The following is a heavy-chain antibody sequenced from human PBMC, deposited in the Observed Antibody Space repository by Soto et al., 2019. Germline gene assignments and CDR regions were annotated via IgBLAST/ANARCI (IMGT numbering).Heavy chain of an antibody. CDR1: GFTFSDYW. CDR3: ASATV. CDR2: IKVDGSEK. J-gene: IGHJ1*01. D-gene: IGHD1-26*01. V-gene: IGHV3-7*05. Sequence: EVQLVESGGGLVQPGWSLRLSCAASGFTFSDYWMSWVRQAPGKGLEWVANIKVDGSEKNYVDSVKGRFTISRDNAKNSVYLQMDSLRAEDTAVYYCASATVRGQGTLVTVSS.